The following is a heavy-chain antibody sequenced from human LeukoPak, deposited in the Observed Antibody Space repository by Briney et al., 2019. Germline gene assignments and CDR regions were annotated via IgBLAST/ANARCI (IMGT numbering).Heavy chain of an antibody. CDR1: GGSISNYY. CDR3: AGGLDYGDSVDY. D-gene: IGHD4-17*01. J-gene: IGHJ4*02. CDR2: MFYNRNP. Sequence: PSQTLSLTCSVSGGSISNYYWRWTRQPPGKGLESIGYMFYNRNPTYNPSLKSRVTMSVDSSKNQASLNLRCVPAADPAVYCCAGGLDYGDSVDYWGQGTLVTVSS. V-gene: IGHV4-59*01.